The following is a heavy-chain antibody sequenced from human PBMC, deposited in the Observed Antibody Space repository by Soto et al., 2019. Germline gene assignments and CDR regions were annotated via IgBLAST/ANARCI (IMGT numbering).Heavy chain of an antibody. CDR1: GFTFSTSD. CDR3: AKLVDKSLDDY. V-gene: IGHV3-30*18. D-gene: IGHD3-16*01. J-gene: IGHJ4*02. Sequence: GGSLRLSCVASGFTFSTSDMHWVRQAPGQGLEWVAVVSYDERNIYYADSVKGRFSVSRDNSKNTLFLHMNSLRAEDTAVYFCAKLVDKSLDDYWGQGALVTVS. CDR2: VSYDERNI.